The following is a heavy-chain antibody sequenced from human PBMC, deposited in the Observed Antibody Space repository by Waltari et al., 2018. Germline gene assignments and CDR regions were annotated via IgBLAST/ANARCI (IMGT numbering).Heavy chain of an antibody. J-gene: IGHJ4*02. Sequence: QLQLQESGPGLVKPSETLSLTCTVSGGSISSSSYNRGWIRQPPGKGLEWIGSIYYSGSTYYNPSLKSRVTISVDTSKNQFSLKLSSVTAADTAVYYCARQIAAALYYFDYWGQGTLVTVSS. CDR3: ARQIAAALYYFDY. D-gene: IGHD6-13*01. V-gene: IGHV4-39*07. CDR1: GGSISSSSYN. CDR2: IYYSGST.